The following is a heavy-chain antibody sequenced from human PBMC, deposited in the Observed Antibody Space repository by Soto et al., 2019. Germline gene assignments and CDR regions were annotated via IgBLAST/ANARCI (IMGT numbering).Heavy chain of an antibody. Sequence: QVQLVQSGAEVKKPGASVKVSCKASGYTFTSYAMHWVRQAPGQRLEWMGWINAGNGNTKYSQKFQGRVTITRDTSASTAYMELSSLRSEDTAVYYCARIEEVRGVMDYYYGMDVWGQGTTVTVSS. D-gene: IGHD3-10*01. CDR2: INAGNGNT. CDR1: GYTFTSYA. J-gene: IGHJ6*02. CDR3: ARIEEVRGVMDYYYGMDV. V-gene: IGHV1-3*01.